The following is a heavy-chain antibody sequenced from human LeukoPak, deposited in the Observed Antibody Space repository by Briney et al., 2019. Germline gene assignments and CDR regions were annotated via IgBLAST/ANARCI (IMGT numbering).Heavy chain of an antibody. CDR2: ISSSSSYI. CDR1: GFPFSTYG. Sequence: GGPLRLSCEPSGFPFSTYGINWARQPPGKGLGWVSSISSSSSYIYYADSVKGRFTISRDNAKNSLYLQMNSLRAEDTAVYYCARAARVDTAMVFYWGQGTLVTVSS. D-gene: IGHD5-18*01. J-gene: IGHJ4*02. V-gene: IGHV3-21*01. CDR3: ARAARVDTAMVFY.